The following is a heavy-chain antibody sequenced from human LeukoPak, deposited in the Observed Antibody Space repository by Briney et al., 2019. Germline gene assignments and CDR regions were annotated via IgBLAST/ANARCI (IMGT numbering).Heavy chain of an antibody. V-gene: IGHV1-46*01. D-gene: IGHD3-22*01. J-gene: IGHJ4*02. CDR1: GYTFTSYY. CDR2: INPSGGST. CDR3: ARGRYYYDSSGYYPTLIDY. Sequence: GASVKVSCKTSGYTFTSYYMHWVRQAPGQGLEWMGIINPSGGSTSYAQKFQDRVTMTRDMSTSTVYMELSSLSSEDTAMYYCARGRYYYDSSGYYPTLIDYWGQGTLVTVSS.